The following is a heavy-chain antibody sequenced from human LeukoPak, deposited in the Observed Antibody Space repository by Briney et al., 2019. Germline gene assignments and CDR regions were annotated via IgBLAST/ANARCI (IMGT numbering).Heavy chain of an antibody. V-gene: IGHV4-4*09. CDR3: ARQQYYYYMDV. CDR1: GGSISSYY. Sequence: SETLSLTCTVSGGSISSYYWSWIRQPPGKGLEWIGYIYTSGSTNYNPSLKSRVTISVDTSKNQFSLKLSSVTAADTAVYYCARQQYYYYMDVGAKGPRSPSP. CDR2: IYTSGST. D-gene: IGHD1/OR15-1a*01. J-gene: IGHJ6*03.